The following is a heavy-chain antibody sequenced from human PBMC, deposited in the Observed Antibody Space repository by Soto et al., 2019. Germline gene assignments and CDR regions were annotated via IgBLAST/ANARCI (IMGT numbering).Heavy chain of an antibody. V-gene: IGHV3-30*03. CDR1: GFIFSNNG. J-gene: IGHJ4*02. Sequence: QVQLVESGGGVVQPGRSLRLSCEGSGFIFSNNGMHWVRQAPGKGLEWVAFMSYDGSAKFLADSVKGRFTISRDNSKSTLFLDMSSLRADDTAMYYCAIVRVADSPLDHWGQGTLVTVSS. D-gene: IGHD3-10*02. CDR2: MSYDGSAK. CDR3: AIVRVADSPLDH.